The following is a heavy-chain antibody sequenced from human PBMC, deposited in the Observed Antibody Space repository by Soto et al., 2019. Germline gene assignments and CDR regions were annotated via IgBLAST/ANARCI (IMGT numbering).Heavy chain of an antibody. J-gene: IGHJ1*01. CDR3: AREYSSSWYGH. D-gene: IGHD6-13*01. V-gene: IGHV2-5*01. Sequence: SGPTLVNPTQTLTLTCTFSGFSLSTNAVGVGWIRQPPGKALEWLALIYWNDDKRYSPSLKSRLTITKATSKNQVVLTMTNVDPVDPATYYCAREYSSSWYGHWGQGTLVTVSS. CDR2: IYWNDDK. CDR1: GFSLSTNAVG.